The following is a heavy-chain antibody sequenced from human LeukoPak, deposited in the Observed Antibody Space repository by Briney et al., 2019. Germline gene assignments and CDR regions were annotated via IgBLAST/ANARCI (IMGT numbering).Heavy chain of an antibody. CDR1: GGTFSSYA. CDR2: IIPIFGTA. J-gene: IGHJ6*03. V-gene: IGHV1-69*13. Sequence: ASVKVSCKASGGTFSSYAISWVRQAPGQWLEWMGGIIPIFGTANYAQKFLGRVTITADESTSTAYMELSSLRSEDTAVYYCARVVGSTNYMDVWGKGTTVTVSS. CDR3: ARVVGSTNYMDV. D-gene: IGHD1-26*01.